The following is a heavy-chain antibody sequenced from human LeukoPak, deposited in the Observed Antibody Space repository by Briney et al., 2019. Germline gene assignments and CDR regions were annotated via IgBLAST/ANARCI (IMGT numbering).Heavy chain of an antibody. D-gene: IGHD6-13*01. V-gene: IGHV3-23*01. CDR2: ISGSGDRT. Sequence: GGSLRLSCAASGFTFSSYAMNWVRQAPGKGLEWVSSISGSGDRTYYADSVNGRFTISRDNSKNTLYLQMNSLRAEDTAIYYRAKGGPYSSSWGGKFDHWGQGTLVTVSS. CDR1: GFTFSSYA. J-gene: IGHJ4*02. CDR3: AKGGPYSSSWGGKFDH.